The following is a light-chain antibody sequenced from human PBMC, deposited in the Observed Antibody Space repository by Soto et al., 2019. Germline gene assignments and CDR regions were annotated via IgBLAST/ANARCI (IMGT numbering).Light chain of an antibody. J-gene: IGKJ4*01. V-gene: IGKV3-11*01. Sequence: EIVLTQSPATLSLSPGERATLSCRASQSASSYLVWYQQKPGQAPRVLISDASNRATGIPARFSGSGSGTDFTLTISSLEPEDFAVYYCQQRPTGPVPFGGGPKADIK. CDR2: DAS. CDR3: QQRPTGPVP. CDR1: QSASSY.